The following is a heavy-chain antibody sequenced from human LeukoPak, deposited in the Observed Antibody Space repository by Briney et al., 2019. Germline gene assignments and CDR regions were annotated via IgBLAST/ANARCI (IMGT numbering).Heavy chain of an antibody. D-gene: IGHD2-2*01. CDR3: ASVSCSSTSCYYYYGMDV. CDR1: GYTFTSYD. J-gene: IGHJ6*02. Sequence: ASVKVSCKASGYTFTSYDINWVRQATGQGLEWMGWMNPNSGNTGYAQKFQGRVTMTRNTSISTAYMELSSLRSEDTAVYYCASVSCSSTSCYYYYGMDVWGQGTTVTVSS. V-gene: IGHV1-8*01. CDR2: MNPNSGNT.